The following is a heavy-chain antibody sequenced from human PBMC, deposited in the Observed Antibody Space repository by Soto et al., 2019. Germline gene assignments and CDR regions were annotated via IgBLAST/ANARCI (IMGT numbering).Heavy chain of an antibody. V-gene: IGHV1-3*01. CDR3: ARCIAAAGMGFDP. Sequence: ASVKVSCKASGYTFTNYAMHWVRQAPGQRLEWMGWINAGNGNTKYSQKFQGRVTITRDTSASTAYMELSSLRSEDTAVYYCARCIAAAGMGFDPWGQGTLVTAPQ. J-gene: IGHJ5*02. D-gene: IGHD6-13*01. CDR2: INAGNGNT. CDR1: GYTFTNYA.